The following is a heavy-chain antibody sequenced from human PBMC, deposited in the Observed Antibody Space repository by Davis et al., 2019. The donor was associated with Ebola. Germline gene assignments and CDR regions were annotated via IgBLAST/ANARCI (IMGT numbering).Heavy chain of an antibody. V-gene: IGHV1-18*04. D-gene: IGHD2-8*02. CDR1: GYTFTGYY. CDR2: ISAYNGNT. J-gene: IGHJ6*02. CDR3: ARDLLAVYYYYGMDV. Sequence: ASVKVSCKASGYTFTGYYMHWVRQAPGQGLEWMGWISAYNGNTNYAQKLQGRVTMTTDTSTSTAYMELRSLRSDDTAVYYCARDLLAVYYYYGMDVWGQGTTVTVSS.